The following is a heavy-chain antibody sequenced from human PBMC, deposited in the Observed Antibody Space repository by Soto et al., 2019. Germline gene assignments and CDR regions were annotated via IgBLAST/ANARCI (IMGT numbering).Heavy chain of an antibody. J-gene: IGHJ3*01. V-gene: IGHV1-18*01. Sequence: QGQLVQSGAEVKKPGASVKVSCKAAGYTFTSSGMSWVRQAPGQGLEWMGWISAHTGSSEYAQRFQGRVTMTTDRSTSTAYMELRSLRSDDTAVYYCARAFFYQGSDSRGSSCDAFDFWGPGTRVTVSS. CDR3: ARAFFYQGSDSRGSSCDAFDF. CDR2: ISAHTGSS. D-gene: IGHD3-22*01. CDR1: GYTFTSSG.